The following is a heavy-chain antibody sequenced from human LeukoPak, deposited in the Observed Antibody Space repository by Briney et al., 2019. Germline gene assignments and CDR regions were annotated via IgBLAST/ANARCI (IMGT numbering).Heavy chain of an antibody. CDR1: GGSISNSGYY. CDR3: ARLRHTSDFFYGFDY. V-gene: IGHV4-39*01. CDR2: IYYSGST. D-gene: IGHD3-22*01. J-gene: IGHJ4*02. Sequence: SETLSLTCTVSGGSISNSGYYWGWVRQPPGKGLEWIATIYYSGSTYYNPSLKSRVTISVDTSKNQFSLKLSSVTAADTAMYFCARLRHTSDFFYGFDYWGQGTLVTVSS.